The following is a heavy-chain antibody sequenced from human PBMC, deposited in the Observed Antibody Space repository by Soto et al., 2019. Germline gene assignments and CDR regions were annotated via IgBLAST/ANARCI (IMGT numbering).Heavy chain of an antibody. CDR2: IIPIFGTA. CDR1: GGTFSSYA. J-gene: IGHJ6*02. CDR3: ASEVAEYCSGGSCYSLLLGYGMDV. V-gene: IGHV1-69*13. Sequence: SVKVSCKASGGTFSSYAISWVRQAPGQGLEWMGGIIPIFGTANYAQKFQGRVTITADESTSTAYMELSSLRSEDTAVYYCASEVAEYCSGGSCYSLLLGYGMDVWGQGTTVTVSS. D-gene: IGHD2-15*01.